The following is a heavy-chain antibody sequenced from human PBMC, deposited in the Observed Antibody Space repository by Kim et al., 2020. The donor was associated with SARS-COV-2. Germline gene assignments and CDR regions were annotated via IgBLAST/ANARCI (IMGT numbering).Heavy chain of an antibody. Sequence: GGSLRLSCAASRFTFPTYHMNWVRQAPGKGLEWVSSISSSGTYIFYADSVRGRFTISRDNAKDSLSLQMNSLRAEDTGVYYCARFDGNGLDVWGQGTPV. CDR1: RFTFPTYH. V-gene: IGHV3-21*01. CDR2: ISSSGTYI. D-gene: IGHD3-9*01. CDR3: ARFDGNGLDV. J-gene: IGHJ6*02.